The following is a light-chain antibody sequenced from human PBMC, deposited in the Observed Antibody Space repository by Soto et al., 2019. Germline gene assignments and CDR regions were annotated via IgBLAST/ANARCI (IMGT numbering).Light chain of an antibody. Sequence: QTVVAQPASVSGSPGQSITISCTGTSSDVGRFNFVSWFQQHPGKAPKLLIYDVSNWPSGASDRFSGSKSGNTASLTISGLQAEDEADYYCSSFTTSSTFVFGTGTKVTVL. CDR3: SSFTTSSTFV. CDR2: DVS. V-gene: IGLV2-14*01. J-gene: IGLJ1*01. CDR1: SSDVGRFNF.